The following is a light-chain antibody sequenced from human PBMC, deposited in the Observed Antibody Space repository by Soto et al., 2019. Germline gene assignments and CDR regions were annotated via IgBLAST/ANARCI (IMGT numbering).Light chain of an antibody. Sequence: AIQMTQSPSSLSASVVDRVTITCRASLDIRDALGWYQQKPGTAPKHRIYSASSLQSGVPSWFSGSGSGTDFTLTISCLQPEDFANYYCLQDYNCTWTFGQGTKVEIK. V-gene: IGKV1-6*01. J-gene: IGKJ1*01. CDR2: SAS. CDR3: LQDYNCTWT. CDR1: LDIRDA.